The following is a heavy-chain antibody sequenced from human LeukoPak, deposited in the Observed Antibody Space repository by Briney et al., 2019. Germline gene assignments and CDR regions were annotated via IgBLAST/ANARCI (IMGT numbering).Heavy chain of an antibody. Sequence: GGSLRLSCAASGFTVSRNYMSWVRQAPGEGLEWVSVIYGGGSTSYADSVKGRFIISRDNSKNTLYLQMNSLRADDTAVYYCARDRSDGNYYMVVWGKGTTVIVSS. CDR1: GFTVSRNY. V-gene: IGHV3-53*01. CDR2: IYGGGST. CDR3: ARDRSDGNYYMVV. J-gene: IGHJ6*03. D-gene: IGHD5-24*01.